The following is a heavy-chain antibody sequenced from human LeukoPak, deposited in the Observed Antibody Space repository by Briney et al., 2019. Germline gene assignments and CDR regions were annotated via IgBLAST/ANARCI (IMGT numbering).Heavy chain of an antibody. CDR2: IYPGDSDT. D-gene: IGHD5-12*01. CDR1: GYSFTSYW. Sequence: GESLKISCKGSGYSFTSYWIGWVRQMPGKGLEWMGIIYPGDSDTRYSPSFQGQVTISADKSISTAYLQWSSLKASDTATYYCARQTIKRGYSQYYFDYRGQGTLVTVSS. V-gene: IGHV5-51*01. J-gene: IGHJ4*02. CDR3: ARQTIKRGYSQYYFDY.